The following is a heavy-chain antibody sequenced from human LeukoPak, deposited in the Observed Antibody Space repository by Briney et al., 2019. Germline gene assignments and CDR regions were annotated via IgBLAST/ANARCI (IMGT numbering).Heavy chain of an antibody. CDR3: ARSLYSGYDFSYYGMDV. D-gene: IGHD5-12*01. Sequence: SETLSLTCTVSGGSISSYYWSWIRQPPGKGLEWIGYIYYSGSTNYNPSLKSRVTISVDTSKNQFSLKLSSVTAADTAVYYCARSLYSGYDFSYYGMDVWGQGTTVTVSS. V-gene: IGHV4-59*08. CDR1: GGSISSYY. J-gene: IGHJ6*02. CDR2: IYYSGST.